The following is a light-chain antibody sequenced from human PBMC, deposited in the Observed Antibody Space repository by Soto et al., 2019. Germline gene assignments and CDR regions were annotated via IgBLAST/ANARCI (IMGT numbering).Light chain of an antibody. J-gene: IGKJ1*01. V-gene: IGKV1-5*03. CDR3: QQYNSYSPLWT. CDR2: KAS. CDR1: QSISSW. Sequence: DIQMTQSPSTLSASVGDRVTITCRASQSISSWLAWYQQKPGKAPKLLIYKASSLESGVPSRFSGSGSGTEFTLTISSLQPVDFATYYCQQYNSYSPLWTFGQGTKVDIK.